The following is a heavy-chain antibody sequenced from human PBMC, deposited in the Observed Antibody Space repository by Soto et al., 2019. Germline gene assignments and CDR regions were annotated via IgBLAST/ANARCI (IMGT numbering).Heavy chain of an antibody. Sequence: EVQLLESGGGLEQPGGSLRLSCLASGFTFRNYAMSWGRQAPGKGLEWVSALSSSGDDAFYADSVKGRFTISRDNSRNMVSLQMNRLRDEDTAVYFCAKLVVDSGVDAYFDHWDQGTRVTVSS. J-gene: IGHJ4*02. CDR1: GFTFRNYA. CDR3: AKLVVDSGVDAYFDH. D-gene: IGHD3-22*01. V-gene: IGHV3-23*01. CDR2: LSSSGDDA.